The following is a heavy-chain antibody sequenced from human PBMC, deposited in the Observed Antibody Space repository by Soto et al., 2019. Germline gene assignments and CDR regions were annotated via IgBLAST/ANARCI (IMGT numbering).Heavy chain of an antibody. V-gene: IGHV5-51*01. Sequence: GESLKISCKGPGHLFNNHWIGWVRQTPGKGLEWMGLIFTRDSETKTSPSFQGHVSFSVDNSINTVYLQWTSLKTTDTGIYFCARGYFDSGHGYDLWGQGTLVTVPQ. CDR1: GHLFNNHW. CDR2: IFTRDSET. J-gene: IGHJ5*02. D-gene: IGHD3-10*01. CDR3: ARGYFDSGHGYDL.